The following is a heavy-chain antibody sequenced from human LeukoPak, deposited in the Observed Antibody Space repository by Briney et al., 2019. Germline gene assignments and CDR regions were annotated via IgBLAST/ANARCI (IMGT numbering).Heavy chain of an antibody. Sequence: ASVKVSCKASGYTFTSYYMHWVRQAPGQGLEWMGIINPSGGGTSSAQKFQGRVTMTRDTSTSTAYMELSSLRSEDTAVYYCARDYSNWFDPWGQGTLVTVSS. CDR3: ARDYSNWFDP. D-gene: IGHD4-11*01. CDR2: INPSGGGT. J-gene: IGHJ5*02. V-gene: IGHV1-46*01. CDR1: GYTFTSYY.